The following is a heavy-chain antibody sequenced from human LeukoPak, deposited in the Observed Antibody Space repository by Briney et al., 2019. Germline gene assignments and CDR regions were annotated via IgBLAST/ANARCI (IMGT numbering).Heavy chain of an antibody. J-gene: IGHJ4*02. CDR2: ISPKSGDT. CDR3: ARDHDWGVDY. D-gene: IGHD7-27*01. Sequence: ASVKVSCKASGYSFTDNYIHWVRQAPGQGLEWMGWISPKSGDTNYAQNFQDRVTMTRDTSTSTVYMELSRLTVDDTAVYYCARDHDWGVDYWGRGNLASVSS. V-gene: IGHV1-2*02. CDR1: GYSFTDNY.